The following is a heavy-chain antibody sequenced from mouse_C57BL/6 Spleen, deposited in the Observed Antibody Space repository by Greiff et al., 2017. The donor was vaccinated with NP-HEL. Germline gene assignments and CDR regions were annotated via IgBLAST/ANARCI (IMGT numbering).Heavy chain of an antibody. D-gene: IGHD2-3*01. CDR2: IDPSDSYT. CDR3: ARGRWLLHFDY. CDR1: GYTFTSYW. J-gene: IGHJ2*01. V-gene: IGHV1-50*01. Sequence: QVQLQQSGAELVKPGASVKLSCKASGYTFTSYWMQWVKQRPGQGLEWIGEIDPSDSYTNYNQKFKGKATLTVDTSSSTAYMQLSSLTSEDSAVYYCARGRWLLHFDYWGQGTTLTVSS.